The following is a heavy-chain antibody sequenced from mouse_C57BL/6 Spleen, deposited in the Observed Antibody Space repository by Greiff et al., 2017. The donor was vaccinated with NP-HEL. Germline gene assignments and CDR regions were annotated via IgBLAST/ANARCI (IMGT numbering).Heavy chain of an antibody. CDR1: GYTFTDYN. CDR2: INPNNGGT. Sequence: EVQLQQSGPELVKPGASVKMSCKASGYTFTDYNMHWVKQSHGKSLEWIGYINPNNGGTSYNQKFKGKATLTVNKSSSTAYMELRSLTSEDSAVYYCAREREDYEEYYYAMDYWGQGASVTVSS. V-gene: IGHV1-22*01. CDR3: AREREDYEEYYYAMDY. D-gene: IGHD2-4*01. J-gene: IGHJ4*01.